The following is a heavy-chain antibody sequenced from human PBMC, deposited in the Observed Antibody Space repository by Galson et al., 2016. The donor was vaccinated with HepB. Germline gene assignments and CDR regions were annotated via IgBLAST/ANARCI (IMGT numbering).Heavy chain of an antibody. CDR1: GYSFTSYA. V-gene: IGHV1-18*01. CDR2: ISGYNGHI. J-gene: IGHJ4*02. D-gene: IGHD2-15*01. Sequence: SVKVSCKASGYSFTSYAIHWVRQAPGQRLEWMGRISGYNGHIQYAQKFQDRVTVTADTSTSTAYMELRSLNSDDTAIYYCVRDYSYMPDYWGQGTLVTVSS. CDR3: VRDYSYMPDY.